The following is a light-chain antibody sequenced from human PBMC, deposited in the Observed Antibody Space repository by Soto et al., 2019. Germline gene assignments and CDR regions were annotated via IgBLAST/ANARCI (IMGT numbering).Light chain of an antibody. V-gene: IGLV2-14*03. CDR2: DVN. Sequence: QSVLTQPASVSGSPGLSITISCTGTSSDIGAYNFVSWYQQHPGKAPKLMLYDVNIRPSGVSNRFSGSKSGNTASLTISGLQAEDEADYYCTSWTTSTTMIFGGGTKLTVL. CDR3: TSWTTSTTMI. CDR1: SSDIGAYNF. J-gene: IGLJ2*01.